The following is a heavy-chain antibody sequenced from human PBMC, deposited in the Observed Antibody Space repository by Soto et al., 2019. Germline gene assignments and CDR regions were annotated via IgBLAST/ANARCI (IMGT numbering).Heavy chain of an antibody. D-gene: IGHD3-22*01. V-gene: IGHV3-53*01. CDR3: ARERDSSGYILGY. CDR1: GFSVSSKY. J-gene: IGHJ4*02. CDR2: IYSGGST. Sequence: GGSLRLSCVVSGFSVSSKYMTWVRQAPGKGLEWVSVIYSGGSTYYADSEKGRFTISRDNSKNTLYLQMNSLRSEDTAVYYCARERDSSGYILGYWGQGTLVTVSS.